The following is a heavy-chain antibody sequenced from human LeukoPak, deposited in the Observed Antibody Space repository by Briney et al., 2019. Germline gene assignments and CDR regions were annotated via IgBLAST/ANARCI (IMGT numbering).Heavy chain of an antibody. CDR1: GFTFSDYY. Sequence: GGSLRLSCAASGFTFSDYYMSWIRQPPGKGLEWVSYISSSGSTIYYADSVKGRFTISRDNAKNSLYLQMNSLRAEDTAVYYCARGDRYNWSYFADSRGWGFDPWGQGTLVTVSS. J-gene: IGHJ5*02. D-gene: IGHD1-7*01. CDR3: ARGDRYNWSYFADSRGWGFDP. V-gene: IGHV3-11*01. CDR2: ISSSGSTI.